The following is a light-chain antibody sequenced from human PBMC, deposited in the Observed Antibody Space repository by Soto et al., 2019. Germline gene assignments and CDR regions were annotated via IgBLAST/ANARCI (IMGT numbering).Light chain of an antibody. J-gene: IGKJ2*01. CDR1: QSISSY. V-gene: IGKV1-39*02. CDR3: QVYGNSPMYT. Sequence: DIQMTQSPSSLSASVGDRVTITCRASQSISSYLNWYQQKPGKAPKLLIYAASSLQSGVPSRFSGSGSGTDFTLTISSLQPEDFAVYYCQVYGNSPMYTFGQGTRLEIK. CDR2: AAS.